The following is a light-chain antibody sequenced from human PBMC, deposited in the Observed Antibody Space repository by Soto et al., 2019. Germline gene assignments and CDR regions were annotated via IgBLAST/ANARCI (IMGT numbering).Light chain of an antibody. Sequence: QSALTQPASVSGSPGQSITISCXXXXXXVGGYDYVSWYQQHPGKAPKLMIFEVTNRPSGVSNRFSGSKSGNTASLTISGLRAEDEADYYCSSFRRTSTRPYVFGTGTKVTVL. V-gene: IGLV2-14*01. CDR1: XXXVGGYDY. CDR2: EVT. J-gene: IGLJ1*01. CDR3: SSFRRTSTRPYV.